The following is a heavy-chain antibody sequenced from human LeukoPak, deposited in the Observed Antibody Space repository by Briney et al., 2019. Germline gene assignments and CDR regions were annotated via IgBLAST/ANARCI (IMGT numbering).Heavy chain of an antibody. Sequence: GGSLRLSCAASGFTFSSYAMSWVRQAPGKGLEWVSAISGSGGSTYYADSVKGRFTISRDNSKNTLYLQMNSLRAEDTAVYYCEKPPPCSSPSSLLEDYYGMAVGAQGPTVPVSS. J-gene: IGHJ6*02. CDR3: EKPPPCSSPSSLLEDYYGMAV. D-gene: IGHD2-2*01. CDR1: GFTFSSYA. V-gene: IGHV3-23*01. CDR2: ISGSGGST.